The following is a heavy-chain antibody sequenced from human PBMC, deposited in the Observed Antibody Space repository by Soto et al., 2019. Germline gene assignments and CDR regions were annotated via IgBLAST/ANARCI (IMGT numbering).Heavy chain of an antibody. J-gene: IGHJ5*02. CDR1: GGTFSSYA. D-gene: IGHD1-1*01. Sequence: QVQLVQSGAEVKKPGSSVKVSCKASGGTFSSYAISWVRQAPGQGLEWMGGIIPIFGTAKYAQKFQGRVTITADESTSTAYMEPSSLRSEDTAVYYCARHTPGYGGNLLFGPWGQGTLGTVFS. V-gene: IGHV1-69*12. CDR3: ARHTPGYGGNLLFGP. CDR2: IIPIFGTA.